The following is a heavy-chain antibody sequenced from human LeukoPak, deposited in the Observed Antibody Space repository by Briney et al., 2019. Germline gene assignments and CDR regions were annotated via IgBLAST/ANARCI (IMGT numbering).Heavy chain of an antibody. J-gene: IGHJ6*04. V-gene: IGHV4-61*01. Sequence: SETLSLTCTVSGGSVSSGSYYWSWIRQPPGKGLEWLGYIYYSGSTNYNPSLKSRVTISVDTSKNQFSLKRSSVTAADTAMYYCASSVGNGNDLGGMDVWGKGTTVTVSS. D-gene: IGHD1-1*01. CDR3: ASSVGNGNDLGGMDV. CDR2: IYYSGST. CDR1: GGSVSSGSYY.